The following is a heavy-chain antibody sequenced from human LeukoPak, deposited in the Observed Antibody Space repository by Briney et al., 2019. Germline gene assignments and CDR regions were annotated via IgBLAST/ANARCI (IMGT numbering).Heavy chain of an antibody. D-gene: IGHD3-22*01. J-gene: IGHJ4*02. CDR1: GFAFSSYA. CDR2: ISYDGRIK. Sequence: GGSLRLSCAASGFAFSSYAIHWVRQAPGKGLEWVSFISYDGRIKYYADSVKGRLTISRDNSKNTLSLQMNSLRAEDTAVYYCAKGTDYDSSGYYFDYWGQGTLVTVSS. V-gene: IGHV3-30-3*01. CDR3: AKGTDYDSSGYYFDY.